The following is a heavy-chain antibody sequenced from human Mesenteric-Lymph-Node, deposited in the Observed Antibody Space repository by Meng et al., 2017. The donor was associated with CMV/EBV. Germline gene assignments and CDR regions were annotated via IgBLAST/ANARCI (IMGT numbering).Heavy chain of an antibody. CDR1: GGSISGYY. Sequence: GSLRLSCNVSGGSISGYYWSWIRQPPGKGLEYIAYMYYSGSTNYNPSLKSRVTISVDTSNNQFSLKLSSVTAADTAAYYCARETYCSSASCYYGMDVWGQGTTVTVSS. D-gene: IGHD2-2*01. CDR3: ARETYCSSASCYYGMDV. V-gene: IGHV4-59*01. J-gene: IGHJ6*02. CDR2: MYYSGST.